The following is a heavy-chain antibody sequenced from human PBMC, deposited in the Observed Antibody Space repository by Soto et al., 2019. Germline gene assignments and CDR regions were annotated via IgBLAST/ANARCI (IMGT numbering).Heavy chain of an antibody. CDR2: IIPIFGTA. CDR3: ARATGGGYDFVFELTSDAFDI. D-gene: IGHD5-12*01. V-gene: IGHV1-69*01. J-gene: IGHJ3*02. Sequence: QVQLVQSGAEVKKPGSSVKVSCKASGGTFSSYAISWVRQAPGPGLEWMGGIIPIFGTANYAQKFQGRVRITADESTSTAYRERSSLRSEDTAVYYCARATGGGYDFVFELTSDAFDIWGQGTMVTVSS. CDR1: GGTFSSYA.